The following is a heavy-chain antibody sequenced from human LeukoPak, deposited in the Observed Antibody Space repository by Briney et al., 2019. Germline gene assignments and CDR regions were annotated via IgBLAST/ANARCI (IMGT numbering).Heavy chain of an antibody. V-gene: IGHV3-21*01. Sequence: GGSLRLSCAASGFTFSSYSMNWVRQAPGKGLEWVSSISSSSSYIYYADSVKGRFTISRDNAKNSLYLQMNSLRAEDTAVYYCARDQVTQGLRYFDLWGRGTLVTVSS. CDR2: ISSSSSYI. CDR1: GFTFSSYS. D-gene: IGHD2-21*02. J-gene: IGHJ2*01. CDR3: ARDQVTQGLRYFDL.